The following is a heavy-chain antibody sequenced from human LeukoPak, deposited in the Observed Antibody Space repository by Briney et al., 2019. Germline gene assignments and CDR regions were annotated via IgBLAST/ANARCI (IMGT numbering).Heavy chain of an antibody. CDR2: IRSNSDGGTI. Sequence: GGSLRLSCATSGFTFSNAWMNWVRQAPGKGLEWVGRIRSNSDGGTIDYAAPVKGRFTLSRDDSKTTLYLQMNSLQTEDTAVYYCARPWGRYCSGGSCYSFDYWGQGTLVTVSS. CDR3: ARPWGRYCSGGSCYSFDY. D-gene: IGHD2-15*01. J-gene: IGHJ4*02. V-gene: IGHV3-15*07. CDR1: GFTFSNAW.